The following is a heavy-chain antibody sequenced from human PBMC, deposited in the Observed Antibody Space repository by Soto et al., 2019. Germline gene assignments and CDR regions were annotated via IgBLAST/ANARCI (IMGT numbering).Heavy chain of an antibody. J-gene: IGHJ6*04. V-gene: IGHV3-21*01. CDR2: ISSSSSYI. CDR3: AREGALSSDMDV. CDR1: GFTFSSYS. Sequence: GGSLRLSCAASGFTFSSYSMNWVRQAPGKGLEWVSSISSSSSYIYYADSVKGRFTISRDNAKNSLYLQMNSLRAEDTAVYYCAREGALSSDMDVWGKGTTVTVSS. D-gene: IGHD3-10*01.